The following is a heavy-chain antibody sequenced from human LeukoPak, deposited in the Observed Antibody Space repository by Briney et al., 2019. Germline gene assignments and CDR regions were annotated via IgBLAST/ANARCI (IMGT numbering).Heavy chain of an antibody. J-gene: IGHJ4*02. CDR1: GGSISSYY. CDR2: IYYSGST. CDR3: ARDRVKILDY. D-gene: IGHD3-10*01. V-gene: IGHV4-59*01. Sequence: SETLSLTCTVSGGSISSYYWSWIRQPPGKGLEWIGYIYYSGSTNYNPSLKSRVTISVDTSKNQFSLKLSSVTAADTAVYYCARDRVKILDYWGQGTLVTVSS.